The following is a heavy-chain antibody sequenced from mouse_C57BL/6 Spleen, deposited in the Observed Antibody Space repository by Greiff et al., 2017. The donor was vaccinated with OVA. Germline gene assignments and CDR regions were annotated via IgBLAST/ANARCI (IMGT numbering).Heavy chain of an antibody. Sequence: VQLVESGPGLVAPSQSLSITCTVSGFSLTSYAISWVRQPPGKGLEWLGVIWTGGGTNYNSALKSRLSISEDNSKSQVFLKMNSLQTDDTARYYCARTLYGSGGYFDYWGQGTTLTVSS. J-gene: IGHJ2*01. CDR3: ARTLYGSGGYFDY. CDR1: GFSLTSYA. V-gene: IGHV2-9-1*01. D-gene: IGHD1-1*01. CDR2: IWTGGGT.